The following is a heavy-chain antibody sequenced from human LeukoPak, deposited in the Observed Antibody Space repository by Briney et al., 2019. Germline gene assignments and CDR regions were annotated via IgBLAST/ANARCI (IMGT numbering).Heavy chain of an antibody. CDR2: ISYDGTNK. D-gene: IGHD4-11*01. V-gene: IGHV3-30-3*01. CDR3: AKDYSNYGHFDY. J-gene: IGHJ4*02. CDR1: GFSFNSYA. Sequence: GRSLRLSCAASGFSFNSYAMHWVRQAPGKGLEWVAIISYDGTNKYYADSVKGRFTISRDNSKNTLYLQMNSLRAEDTAVYYCAKDYSNYGHFDYWGQGTLVTVSS.